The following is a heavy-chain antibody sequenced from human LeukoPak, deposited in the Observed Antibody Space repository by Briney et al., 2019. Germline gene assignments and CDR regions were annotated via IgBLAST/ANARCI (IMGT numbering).Heavy chain of an antibody. J-gene: IGHJ3*02. V-gene: IGHV3-30*04. CDR3: ASTVTTVTVDAFDI. Sequence: GGSLRLSCAASGFTFSSYAMHWVRQAPGKGLEWVAVISYDGSNKNYADSVKGRFTISRDNSKNTLYLQMNSLRAEDTAVYYCASTVTTVTVDAFDIWGQGTMVTVSS. CDR2: ISYDGSNK. D-gene: IGHD4-17*01. CDR1: GFTFSSYA.